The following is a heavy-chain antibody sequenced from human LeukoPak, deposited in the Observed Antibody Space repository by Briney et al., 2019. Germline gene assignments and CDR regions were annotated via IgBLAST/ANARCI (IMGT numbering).Heavy chain of an antibody. V-gene: IGHV3-21*01. CDR2: ISSSSSYI. D-gene: IGHD6-13*01. CDR3: ARAAAALGSHFDY. CDR1: GFTFSSYS. J-gene: IGHJ4*02. Sequence: PGGSLRLSCAASGFTFSSYSMNWVRQAPGKGLEWVSSISSSSSYIYYADSVKGRFTISRDNAKNSLYLQMNSLRAEDTAVYYCARAAAALGSHFDYWGQGTLVTVSS.